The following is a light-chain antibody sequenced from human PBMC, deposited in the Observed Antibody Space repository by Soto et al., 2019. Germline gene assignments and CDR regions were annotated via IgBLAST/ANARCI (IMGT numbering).Light chain of an antibody. Sequence: QSALTQPASVSGSPGQSITISCTGTSSDVGGYNYVSWYQQHPDKAPKLVIYDVSNRPSGVSNRFSGSKSGNTASLTISGLQAEDEADYYCSSYTSTSTLIVFGTGTKLTVL. CDR2: DVS. J-gene: IGLJ1*01. V-gene: IGLV2-14*01. CDR1: SSDVGGYNY. CDR3: SSYTSTSTLIV.